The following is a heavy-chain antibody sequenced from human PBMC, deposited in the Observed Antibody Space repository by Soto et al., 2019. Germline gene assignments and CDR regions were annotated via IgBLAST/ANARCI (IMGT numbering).Heavy chain of an antibody. CDR1: GFIFSDFT. Sequence: GGSLRLSCAVSGFIFSDFTMNWVRQAPGKGLEWVASIGSSGGNSFYADSVKGRFIISRDNAKTSLDLQINSLRAEDTAVYYCAREKRHNSLGGRFGMDVWGQGTKVTVSS. J-gene: IGHJ6*02. V-gene: IGHV3-21*01. D-gene: IGHD1-1*01. CDR3: AREKRHNSLGGRFGMDV. CDR2: IGSSGGNS.